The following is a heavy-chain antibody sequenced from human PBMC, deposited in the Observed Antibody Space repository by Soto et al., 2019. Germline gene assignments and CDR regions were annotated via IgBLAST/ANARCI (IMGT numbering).Heavy chain of an antibody. D-gene: IGHD3-22*01. Sequence: ASVKVSCKAAAYTFTSYDINWVRQATGQDFEWMGWMNPNNGNTGYAQKFQGRVTMTRNTSISTAYMELSSLRSEDTAVYYCARGYYDSSGYYPHPIDYWGQGTLVTVSS. CDR3: ARGYYDSSGYYPHPIDY. CDR2: MNPNNGNT. J-gene: IGHJ4*02. CDR1: AYTFTSYD. V-gene: IGHV1-8*01.